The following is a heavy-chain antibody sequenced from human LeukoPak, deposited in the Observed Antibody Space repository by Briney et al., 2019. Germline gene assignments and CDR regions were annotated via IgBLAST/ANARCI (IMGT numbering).Heavy chain of an antibody. Sequence: SETLSLTCSASGYPASSGFYWGWIRQPPGKGLEWIGSIYHSGTTSYNASLQSRVGISVDTAKKNLSLKLSSLTAADTALYYCARRDYVWGSDRSYFDYWGLGTLVTVSS. J-gene: IGHJ4*02. CDR3: ARRDYVWGSDRSYFDY. CDR1: GYPASSGFY. V-gene: IGHV4-38-2*01. D-gene: IGHD3-16*02. CDR2: IYHSGTT.